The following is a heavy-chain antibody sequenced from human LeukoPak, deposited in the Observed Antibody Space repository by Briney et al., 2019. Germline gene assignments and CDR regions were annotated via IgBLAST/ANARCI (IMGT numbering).Heavy chain of an antibody. J-gene: IGHJ3*02. CDR1: GFTFSSYW. V-gene: IGHV3-74*01. Sequence: GGSLRLSCAASGFTFSSYWIHWVRQGPGKGLAWVSRINTGGSITTYADSVKGRFTISRDNAKNTVYLQMSSLRAEDTAVYYCARARYTRDAFDIWGQGTMVTVS. CDR3: ARARYTRDAFDI. CDR2: INTGGSIT. D-gene: IGHD2-2*02.